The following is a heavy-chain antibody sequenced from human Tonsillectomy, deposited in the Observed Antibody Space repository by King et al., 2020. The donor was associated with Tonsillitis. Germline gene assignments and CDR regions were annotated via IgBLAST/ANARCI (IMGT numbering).Heavy chain of an antibody. Sequence: VQLVESGGGLVKPGGSLRLSCAASGFTFSDYYMSWIRQAPGKGLEWLAYISHSGKTVYYADSVKGRITISRDNAKNSLYLQMNSLRDEDTAVYHCARSPHGPYDILTGYQYYFDYWGQGTLVTVSS. J-gene: IGHJ4*02. CDR2: ISHSGKTV. CDR1: GFTFSDYY. D-gene: IGHD3-9*01. V-gene: IGHV3-11*01. CDR3: ARSPHGPYDILTGYQYYFDY.